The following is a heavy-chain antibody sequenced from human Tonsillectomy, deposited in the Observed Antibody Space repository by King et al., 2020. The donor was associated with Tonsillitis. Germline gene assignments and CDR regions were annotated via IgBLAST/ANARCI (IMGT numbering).Heavy chain of an antibody. Sequence: QLVQSGAEVKKPGESLKISCQASGYSFTNYWIGWVRQMPGKGLEWMGSIYPRDSDTRYSLSFQGQVTISVDKSMNTAYLQWSSLKASDTAMYYCARQIAAAGPLIDPWGQGTLVTVSS. CDR2: IYPRDSDT. CDR3: ARQIAAAGPLIDP. V-gene: IGHV5-51*01. J-gene: IGHJ5*02. CDR1: GYSFTNYW. D-gene: IGHD6-13*01.